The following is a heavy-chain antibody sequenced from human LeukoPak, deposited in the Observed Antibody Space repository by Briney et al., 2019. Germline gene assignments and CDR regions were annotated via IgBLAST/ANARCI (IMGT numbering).Heavy chain of an antibody. Sequence: GGSLRLSCAASGFTFSSYEMNWVRQAPGKGLEWVSYISSSGSTIYYADSVKGRFTISRDNAKNSLYLQMNSLRAEDAAVYYCARGEYGSGSYHIDYWGQGTLVTVSS. CDR3: ARGEYGSGSYHIDY. CDR2: ISSSGSTI. V-gene: IGHV3-48*03. CDR1: GFTFSSYE. J-gene: IGHJ4*02. D-gene: IGHD3-10*01.